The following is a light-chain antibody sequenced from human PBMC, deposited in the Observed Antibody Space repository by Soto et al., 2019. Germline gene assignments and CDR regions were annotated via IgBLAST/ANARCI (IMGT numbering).Light chain of an antibody. Sequence: EIVMTQTTDTLSVFPGERATLSCRASQTILSNLAWYQQKPGQAPRLLIFGASTRATGIPARFSGSASGTEFTLTISSLQSEDFAIYYCQQYNNWPITFGQGTLLEIK. J-gene: IGKJ5*01. CDR1: QTILSN. CDR2: GAS. V-gene: IGKV3-15*01. CDR3: QQYNNWPIT.